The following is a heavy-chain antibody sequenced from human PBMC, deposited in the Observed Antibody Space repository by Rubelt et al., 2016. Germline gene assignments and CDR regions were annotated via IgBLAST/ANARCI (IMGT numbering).Heavy chain of an antibody. J-gene: IGHJ4*02. CDR3: TRLCSDTWYFDY. Sequence: QVQLQQWGAGLLKPSETLSLTCAVYGGSFSGYYWSWIRQPPGKGLEWIGEINHSGSTTYNPPLTSRVTTLVDTSTSHFSLKLSSVTAADTAVYYCTRLCSDTWYFDYWGLGTLVTVSS. V-gene: IGHV4-34*01. D-gene: IGHD2-15*01. CDR2: INHSGST. CDR1: GGSFSGYY.